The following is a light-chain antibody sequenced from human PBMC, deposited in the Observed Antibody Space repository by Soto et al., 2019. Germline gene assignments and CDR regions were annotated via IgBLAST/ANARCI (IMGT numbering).Light chain of an antibody. V-gene: IGKV3-20*01. CDR3: QQYGSSPVT. J-gene: IGKJ5*01. CDR1: QSVSSGY. CDR2: GAS. Sequence: IVLTQSPGTLSLSPGERATLSCRASQSVSSGYLAWYQQKPGQAPRLLIYGASSRSTGIPDRFIGSGSGTDFTLTISRLEPEDFAVYFCQQYGSSPVTFGQGTRLEIK.